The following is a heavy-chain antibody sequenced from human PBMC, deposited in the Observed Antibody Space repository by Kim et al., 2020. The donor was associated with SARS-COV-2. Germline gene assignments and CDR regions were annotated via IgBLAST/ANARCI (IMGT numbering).Heavy chain of an antibody. D-gene: IGHD6-13*01. V-gene: IGHV3-23*01. CDR3: ANSIAATPLALEIGDY. CDR1: GFTFSSYA. CDR2: ISGSGGST. J-gene: IGHJ4*02. Sequence: GGSLRLSCAASGFTFSSYAMSWVRQAPGKVLEWVSAISGSGGSTYYADSVKGRFTISRDNSKNTLYLQMNSLRAEDTAVYYCANSIAATPLALEIGDYWGQGTLVTVSS.